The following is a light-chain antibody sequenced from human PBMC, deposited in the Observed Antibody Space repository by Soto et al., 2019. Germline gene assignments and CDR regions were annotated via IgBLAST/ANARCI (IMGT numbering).Light chain of an antibody. CDR2: SNN. J-gene: IGLJ2*01. CDR1: SSNIGSNY. V-gene: IGLV1-47*02. Sequence: QSVLTQPPSASGTPGQRVTISCSGSSSNIGSNYVYWYQQLPGTAPKLLIYSNNQRPSGVPDRFSGSKSGTSASLAISVLRSEDEADYYCAAWDDSLSDVVFGGGTKLTVL. CDR3: AAWDDSLSDVV.